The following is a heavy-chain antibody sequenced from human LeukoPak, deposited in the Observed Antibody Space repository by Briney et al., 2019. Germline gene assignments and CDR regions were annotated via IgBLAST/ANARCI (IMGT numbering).Heavy chain of an antibody. V-gene: IGHV4-31*03. CDR2: IYYSGST. J-gene: IGHJ4*02. D-gene: IGHD3-10*01. CDR1: GGSISSGGYY. Sequence: PSETLSLTCTVSGGSISSGGYYWSWIRQHPGKGLEWIGYIYYSGSTYYNPSLKSRVTISVDTSKNQFSLKLSSVTAADTAVYYCARASTYYYGSGEAAVDCWGQGTLVTVSS. CDR3: ARASTYYYGSGEAAVDC.